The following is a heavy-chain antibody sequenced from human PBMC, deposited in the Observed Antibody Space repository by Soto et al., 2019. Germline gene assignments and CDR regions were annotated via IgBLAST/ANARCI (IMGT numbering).Heavy chain of an antibody. V-gene: IGHV3-30*18. J-gene: IGHJ6*02. CDR3: AKDTSHYYGSGSYYDYYYYYGMDV. Sequence: AGGSLRLSCAASGLTFSSYGMHWVRQAPGKXLEWVAVISYDGSNKYYADSVKGRFTISRDNSKNTLYLQMNSLRAEDTAVYYCAKDTSHYYGSGSYYDYYYYYGMDVSCPGTTVTVSS. CDR2: ISYDGSNK. CDR1: GLTFSSYG. D-gene: IGHD3-10*01.